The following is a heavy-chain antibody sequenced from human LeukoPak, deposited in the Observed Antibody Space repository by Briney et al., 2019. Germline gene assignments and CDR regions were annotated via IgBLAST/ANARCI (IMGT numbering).Heavy chain of an antibody. J-gene: IGHJ3*02. D-gene: IGHD6-19*01. Sequence: GGSLRLSCAASGFTFSSYSMNWVRQAPGKGLEWVSSISSSSSYIYYADSVKGRFTISRDNAKSSLYLQMNSLRAEDTAVYYCARDGRIAVAGSAFDIWGQGTMVTVSS. V-gene: IGHV3-21*01. CDR3: ARDGRIAVAGSAFDI. CDR2: ISSSSSYI. CDR1: GFTFSSYS.